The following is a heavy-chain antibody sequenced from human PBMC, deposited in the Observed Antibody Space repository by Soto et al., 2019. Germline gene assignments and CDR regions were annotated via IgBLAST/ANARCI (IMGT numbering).Heavy chain of an antibody. CDR2: ISYDGSNK. CDR1: GFTFSSYG. D-gene: IGHD6-19*01. J-gene: IGHJ1*01. V-gene: IGHV3-30*18. Sequence: LGGSLRLSCAASGFTFSSYGMHWVRQAPGKGLEWVAVISYDGSNKYYADSVKGRFTISRDNSKNTLYLQMNSLRAEDTAVYYCGKDLSGQRLGYFHHWAGGTRVTVS. CDR3: GKDLSGQRLGYFHH.